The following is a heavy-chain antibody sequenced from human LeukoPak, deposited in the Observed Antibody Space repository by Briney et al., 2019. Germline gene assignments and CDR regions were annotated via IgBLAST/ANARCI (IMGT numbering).Heavy chain of an antibody. CDR2: IYYRGTT. CDR3: ARLGYSTGWYNS. V-gene: IGHV4-39*01. Sequence: PSETLSLTCTVSGGSMNSTSYYWGWIRQPPGKGPDWIANIYYRGTTYYNPSLKSRVTISVDMSKNQFSLILRSVTAADTAVYYCARLGYSTGWYNSWGQGTLVTVSS. D-gene: IGHD6-25*01. J-gene: IGHJ5*01. CDR1: GGSMNSTSYY.